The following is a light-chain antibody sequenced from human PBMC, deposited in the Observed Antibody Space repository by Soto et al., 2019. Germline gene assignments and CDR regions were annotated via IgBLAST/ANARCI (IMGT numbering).Light chain of an antibody. CDR3: GTWDSSLSAYV. CDR1: SSNIGNNY. Sequence: QSVSTQPPSVSAAPGQKVTISCSGSSSNIGNNYVSWYQQLPGTAPKLLIYEDNKRPSGIPDRFAGSKSGTSATLDITGLQTGDEADFYCGTWDSSLSAYVFGTGTKVTVL. V-gene: IGLV1-51*02. CDR2: EDN. J-gene: IGLJ1*01.